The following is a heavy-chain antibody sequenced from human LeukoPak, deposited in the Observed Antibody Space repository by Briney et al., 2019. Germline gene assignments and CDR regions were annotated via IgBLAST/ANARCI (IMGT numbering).Heavy chain of an antibody. V-gene: IGHV4-39*01. CDR3: ARGFPGDTAMVTGNYYYYMDV. Sequence: SETLSLTCTVSGGSISSSSYYWGWIRQPPGKGLEWIGSIYYSGSTYYNPSLKSRVTISVDTSKNQFSLKLSSVTAADTAVYYCARGFPGDTAMVTGNYYYYMDVWGKGTTVTVSS. CDR2: IYYSGST. D-gene: IGHD5-18*01. J-gene: IGHJ6*03. CDR1: GGSISSSSYY.